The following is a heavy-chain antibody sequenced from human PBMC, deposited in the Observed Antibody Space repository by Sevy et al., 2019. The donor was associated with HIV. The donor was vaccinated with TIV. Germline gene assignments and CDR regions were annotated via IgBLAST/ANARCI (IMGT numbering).Heavy chain of an antibody. J-gene: IGHJ4*02. CDR2: IHSDDTT. CDR1: GFTVNSNY. V-gene: IGHV3-66*01. D-gene: IGHD5-18*01. Sequence: GGSLRLSCAASGFTVNSNYMTWVRQAPGKGLEGVSVIHSDDTTYHADSVKDRFTMSRDKFKNTLYLHMSSLRAEDTAVYYCARGKSGYGYALNYWGQGTLVTVSS. CDR3: ARGKSGYGYALNY.